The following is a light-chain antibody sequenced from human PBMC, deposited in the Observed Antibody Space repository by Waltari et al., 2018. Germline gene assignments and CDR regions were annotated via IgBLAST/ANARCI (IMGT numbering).Light chain of an antibody. CDR3: CSYAGSSTLV. Sequence: QSALTTPATVSGSPRQSHTIPSPGPNCAVGRTSFFPWYQQHIGKAPKLMIYEGSKRPSGLSNRFSGSKSGNTASLTISGLQAEDEADYYCCSYAGSSTLVFGGGTKLTVL. J-gene: IGLJ2*01. CDR2: EGS. V-gene: IGLV2-23*01. CDR1: NCAVGRTSF.